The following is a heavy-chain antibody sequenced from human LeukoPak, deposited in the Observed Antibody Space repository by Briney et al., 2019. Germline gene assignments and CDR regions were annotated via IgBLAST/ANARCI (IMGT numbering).Heavy chain of an antibody. J-gene: IGHJ4*02. Sequence: SETLSLTCTVSGYSISSGYYWGWIRQPPGKGLEWIGSIYHSGSTYYNPSLKSRVTISVDTSKNQFSLKLSSVTAADTAVYYCARDRGYYGSGSYFSIVPFFDDWGQGTLVTVSS. V-gene: IGHV4-38-2*02. D-gene: IGHD3-10*01. CDR3: ARDRGYYGSGSYFSIVPFFDD. CDR2: IYHSGST. CDR1: GYSISSGYY.